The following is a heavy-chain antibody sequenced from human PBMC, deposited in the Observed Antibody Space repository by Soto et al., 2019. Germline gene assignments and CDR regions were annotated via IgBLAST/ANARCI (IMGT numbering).Heavy chain of an antibody. Sequence: GESLKISCKGSGYSFTSYWIGWVRQMPVKGLEWMGIIYPGDSDTRYSPSFQGQVTISADKSISTAYLQWNSLKASDTAMYYCARRSSTSWSAYYLDYWGQGTLVTVS. CDR3: ARRSSTSWSAYYLDY. CDR1: GYSFTSYW. CDR2: IYPGDSDT. D-gene: IGHD2-2*01. J-gene: IGHJ4*02. V-gene: IGHV5-51*01.